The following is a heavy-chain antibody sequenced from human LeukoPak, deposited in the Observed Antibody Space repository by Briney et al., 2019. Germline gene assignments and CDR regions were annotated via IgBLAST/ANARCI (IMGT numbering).Heavy chain of an antibody. CDR3: ARDLGFGELLSDYYYYYGMDV. V-gene: IGHV3-48*03. CDR2: ISSSCSTI. CDR1: GFTFSSYE. Sequence: GGSLRLSCAASGFTFSSYEMNWVRQAPGKGLEWVSYISSSCSTIYYADSVKGRFTISRDNAKNSVYLQMNSLRAEDTAVYYCARDLGFGELLSDYYYYYGMDVWGKGTTVTVSS. J-gene: IGHJ6*04. D-gene: IGHD3-10*01.